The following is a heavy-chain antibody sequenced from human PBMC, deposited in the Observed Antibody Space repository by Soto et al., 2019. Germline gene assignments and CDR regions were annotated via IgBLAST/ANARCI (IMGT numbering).Heavy chain of an antibody. CDR1: GYTLTDLC. J-gene: IGHJ2*01. CDR3: ATHLSRSRGLEVWNFDL. CDR2: FDPEDGGT. Sequence: ASVKVSCKVSGYTLTDLCIHWVRQAPGKGLEWMGGFDPEDGGTIYTEKFQGRATVTEDTPTDTAYMELSSLTYDDTAVYYCATHLSRSRGLEVWNFDLWGRGTLVTVSS. D-gene: IGHD3-10*01. V-gene: IGHV1-24*01.